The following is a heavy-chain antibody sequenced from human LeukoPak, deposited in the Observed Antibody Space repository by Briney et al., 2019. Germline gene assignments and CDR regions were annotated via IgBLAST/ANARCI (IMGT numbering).Heavy chain of an antibody. CDR2: ISYDGSNI. CDR1: GLTFSSYG. CDR3: AKVGCGSGYCAFDY. D-gene: IGHD3-22*01. V-gene: IGHV3-30*18. J-gene: IGHJ4*02. Sequence: PGGSLRLSCVDSGLTFSSYGMHWVRQAPGKGLEWVAVISYDGSNIYYAATVKGRFTISRDNSKNTLYLQMNSLRAEDTAVYYCAKVGCGSGYCAFDYWGQGTLVTVSS.